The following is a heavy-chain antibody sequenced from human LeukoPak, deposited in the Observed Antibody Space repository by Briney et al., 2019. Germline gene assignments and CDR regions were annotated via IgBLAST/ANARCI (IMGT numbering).Heavy chain of an antibody. D-gene: IGHD5-12*01. CDR2: IYYSGST. CDR1: GGSISSYY. CDR3: ARPSGGYSGYVLQPDYYFDY. V-gene: IGHV4-59*08. J-gene: IGHJ4*02. Sequence: PSETLSLTCTVSGGSISSYYWSWIRRPPGKGLEWIGYIYYSGSTNYNPSLKSRVTISVDTSKNQFSLKLSSVTAADTAVYYCARPSGGYSGYVLQPDYYFDYRGQGTLVTVYS.